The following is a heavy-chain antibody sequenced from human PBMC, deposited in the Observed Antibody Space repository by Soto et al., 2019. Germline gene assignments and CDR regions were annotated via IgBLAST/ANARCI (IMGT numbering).Heavy chain of an antibody. J-gene: IGHJ4*02. V-gene: IGHV1-69*13. CDR1: GGTFSSYA. D-gene: IGHD3-3*01. CDR3: ARESRFLEWLLYRDYYFDY. Sequence: SVKVSCKASGGTFSSYAISWVRQAPGQGLEWMGGIIPIFGTANYAQKFQGRVTITADESTSTAYMELSSLRSEDTAVYYCARESRFLEWLLYRDYYFDYWGQGTLVTVSS. CDR2: IIPIFGTA.